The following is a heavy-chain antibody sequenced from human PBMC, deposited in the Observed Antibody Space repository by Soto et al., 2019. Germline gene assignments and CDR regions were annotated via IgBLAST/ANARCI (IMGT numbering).Heavy chain of an antibody. J-gene: IGHJ4*02. CDR1: GFTFSSYG. CDR2: IWADGSNK. V-gene: IGHV3-33*01. D-gene: IGHD3-22*01. CDR3: ARYYFDSSGYYPL. Sequence: QVQLVESGGGVVQPGRSLRLSCAASGFTFSSYGMHWVRQAPGKGLEWVAVIWADGSNKYYADSVKGRFPISRDNSKNTLYLQMASLRAADTAVYYCARYYFDSSGYYPLWGQGTLVTVSS.